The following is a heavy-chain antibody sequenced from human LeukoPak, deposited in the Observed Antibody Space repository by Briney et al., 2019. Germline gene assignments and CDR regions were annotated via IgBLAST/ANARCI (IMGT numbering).Heavy chain of an antibody. CDR2: IIPIFGTA. CDR1: GGAFSSYA. J-gene: IGHJ5*02. D-gene: IGHD2-8*01. CDR3: ARRAYYWFDP. V-gene: IGHV1-69*05. Sequence: SVKVSCKASGGAFSSYAISWVRQAPGQGLEWMGGIIPIFGTANYAQKFQGRVTITTDESTSTAYMELSSLRSEDTAVYYCARRAYYWFDPWGQGTPVTVSS.